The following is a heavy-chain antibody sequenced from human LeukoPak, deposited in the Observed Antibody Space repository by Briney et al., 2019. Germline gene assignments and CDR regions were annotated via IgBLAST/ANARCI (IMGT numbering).Heavy chain of an antibody. J-gene: IGHJ5*02. Sequence: SETLSLTCAVYGGSFSGYYWSWIRQPPGKGLEWIGEINHSGSTNYNPSLKSRVTISVDTSKNQFSLKLSSVAAADTAVYYCARPVYGGNSCFDPWGQGTLVTVSS. D-gene: IGHD4-23*01. CDR3: ARPVYGGNSCFDP. CDR2: INHSGST. V-gene: IGHV4-34*01. CDR1: GGSFSGYY.